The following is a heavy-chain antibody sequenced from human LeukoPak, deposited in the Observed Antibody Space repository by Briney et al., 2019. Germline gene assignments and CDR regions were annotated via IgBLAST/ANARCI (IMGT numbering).Heavy chain of an antibody. Sequence: SVKVSCEASGGSFSSYAISWVRQAPGQGLEWMGGIIPIFGIANYAQKFQGRVTITADESTSTAYMELSSLRSEDTAVYYCARVIQLPNEYFQHWGQGTLVTVSS. V-gene: IGHV1-69*01. CDR2: IIPIFGIA. CDR1: GGSFSSYA. CDR3: ARVIQLPNEYFQH. J-gene: IGHJ1*01. D-gene: IGHD2-2*01.